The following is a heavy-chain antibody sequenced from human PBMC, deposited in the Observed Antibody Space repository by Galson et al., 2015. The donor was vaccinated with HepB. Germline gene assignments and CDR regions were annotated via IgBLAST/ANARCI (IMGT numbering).Heavy chain of an antibody. CDR3: ARDRYPSGYSYGSFDY. J-gene: IGHJ4*02. Sequence: SLRLSCAASGFTFSSYAMHWVRQAPGKGLEWVAVISYDGSNKYYADSVKGRFTISRDNSKNTLYLQMNSLRAEDTAVYYCARDRYPSGYSYGSFDYWGQGILVTVSS. V-gene: IGHV3-30-3*01. CDR2: ISYDGSNK. CDR1: GFTFSSYA. D-gene: IGHD5-18*01.